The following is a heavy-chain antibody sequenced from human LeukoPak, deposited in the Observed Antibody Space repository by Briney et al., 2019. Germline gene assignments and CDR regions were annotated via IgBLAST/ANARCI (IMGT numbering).Heavy chain of an antibody. CDR3: AREGSGSGWWRAFDI. V-gene: IGHV1-69*13. J-gene: IGHJ3*02. D-gene: IGHD6-19*01. CDR1: GGTFSHSA. Sequence: VKVSCKASGGTFSHSAINWVRQAPGQGLEWMGGIIPLFGTPNYAQRFQGRVTVIADDSTSTAYMELSSLRFDDTAVYYCAREGSGSGWWRAFDIWGQGTMVRVS. CDR2: IIPLFGTP.